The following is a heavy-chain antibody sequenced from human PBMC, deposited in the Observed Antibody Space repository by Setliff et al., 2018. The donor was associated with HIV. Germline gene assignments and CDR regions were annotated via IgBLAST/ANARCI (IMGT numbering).Heavy chain of an antibody. D-gene: IGHD3-16*02. CDR1: GGSISSGSYY. Sequence: SETLSLTCTVSGGSISSGSYYWSWIRQPAGKGLEWIGRIYTSGNTNYNPSLKSRVTISADTSKKQFSLKLNSVTAADTAVYYCARDYYDYVWGSYRLFDYWGQGTLVTVSS. CDR3: ARDYYDYVWGSYRLFDY. J-gene: IGHJ4*02. CDR2: IYTSGNT. V-gene: IGHV4-61*02.